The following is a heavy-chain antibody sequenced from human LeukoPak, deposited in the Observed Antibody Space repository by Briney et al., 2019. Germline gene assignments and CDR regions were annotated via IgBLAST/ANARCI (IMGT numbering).Heavy chain of an antibody. V-gene: IGHV3-48*04. J-gene: IGHJ4*02. CDR3: AREGVTVVTRYLDY. Sequence: GGSLRLSCVASGFTCSDYSMNWVRQAPGKGLEWVSYISSSGFTLNYADSVKGRFTISRDNAKNSLYLQMNSLRAEDTAVYYCAREGVTVVTRYLDYWGQGTLVTVSS. CDR1: GFTCSDYS. CDR2: ISSSGFTL. D-gene: IGHD4-23*01.